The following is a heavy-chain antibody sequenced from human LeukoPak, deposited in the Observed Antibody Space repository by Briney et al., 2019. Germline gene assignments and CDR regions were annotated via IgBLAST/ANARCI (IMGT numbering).Heavy chain of an antibody. CDR3: ASRRGYSYGTWDY. Sequence: SVKVSCKPSGGTFSSYAISWVRQAPGQGLEWMGRIIPIFGTANYAQKFQGRVTITTDESTSTAYMELSSLRSEDTAVYYCASRRGYSYGTWDYWGQGTLVTVSS. J-gene: IGHJ4*02. V-gene: IGHV1-69*05. CDR2: IIPIFGTA. D-gene: IGHD5-18*01. CDR1: GGTFSSYA.